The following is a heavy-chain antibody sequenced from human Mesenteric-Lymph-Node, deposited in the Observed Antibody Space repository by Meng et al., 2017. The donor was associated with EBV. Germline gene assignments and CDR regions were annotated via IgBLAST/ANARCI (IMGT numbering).Heavy chain of an antibody. J-gene: IGHJ4*02. D-gene: IGHD3-10*01. CDR2: INTNTGKP. V-gene: IGHV7-4-1*02. CDR3: ARASSSGPFDY. CDR1: GYTFSRYD. Sequence: QVELVQSWSELKKPGASVKVSCKASGYTFSRYDMNWVRQAPGQGLEWMGWINTNTGKPTYAQGLTGRFVFSLDTSVSTAYLQISSLKADDTAVYYCARASSSGPFDYWGQGTLVTVSS.